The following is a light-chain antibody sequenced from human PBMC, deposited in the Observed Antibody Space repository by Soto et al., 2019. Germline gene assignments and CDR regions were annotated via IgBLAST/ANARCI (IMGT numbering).Light chain of an antibody. V-gene: IGLV1-51*01. Sequence: QSVLTQPPSVSAAPGQKVTISCSGSSSNIGNNYVSWYQQLPGTTPQLLIYDKNKRPSGVPDRFSCAKSGTSATLGITGLQTGDEADDYCGTWYSSLSVWVFGGGTKLTVL. CDR3: GTWYSSLSVWV. CDR1: SSNIGNNY. J-gene: IGLJ3*02. CDR2: DKN.